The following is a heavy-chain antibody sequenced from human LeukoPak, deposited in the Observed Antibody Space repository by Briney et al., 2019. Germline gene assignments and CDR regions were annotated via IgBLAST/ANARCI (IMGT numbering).Heavy chain of an antibody. CDR2: IYYSGST. D-gene: IGHD3-22*01. CDR1: GGSISSSSYY. J-gene: IGHJ4*02. V-gene: IGHV4-39*07. Sequence: SETLSLTCTVSGGSISSSSYYWGWIRQPPGKGLEWIGTIYYSGSTYYNPSLKSRVTISVDMSKNQFSLKLSSVTAADTAVYYCARGYYYDSSGYYYPPSGWGQGTLVTVSS. CDR3: ARGYYYDSSGYYYPPSG.